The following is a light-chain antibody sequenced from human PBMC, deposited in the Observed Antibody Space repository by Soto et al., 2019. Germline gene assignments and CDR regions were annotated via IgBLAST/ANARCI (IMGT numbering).Light chain of an antibody. CDR3: SSSTSSSALV. J-gene: IGLJ2*01. Sequence: QSVLTQPASVSGSPGQSITISCTGTSSDVGAYNYVSWYQQYPGKAPKLMIYDVSIRPSGVSHRFSGSKSGNTASLTISGLLAEDEADYYCSSSTSSSALVFGGGTQLT. CDR2: DVS. CDR1: SSDVGAYNY. V-gene: IGLV2-14*01.